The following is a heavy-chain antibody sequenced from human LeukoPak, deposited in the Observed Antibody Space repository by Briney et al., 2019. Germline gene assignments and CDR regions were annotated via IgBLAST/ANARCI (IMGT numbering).Heavy chain of an antibody. V-gene: IGHV4-38-2*02. CDR1: GYSISSGYY. CDR3: ARVSIAALAFVDY. J-gene: IGHJ4*02. CDR2: IYHSGST. Sequence: SETLSLTCTVSGYSISSGYYWGWIRQPPGKGLEWIGSIYHSGSTYYNPSLKSRVTISVDTSKNQFSLKLSSVTAADTAVYYCARVSIAALAFVDYWGQGTLVTVSS. D-gene: IGHD6-6*01.